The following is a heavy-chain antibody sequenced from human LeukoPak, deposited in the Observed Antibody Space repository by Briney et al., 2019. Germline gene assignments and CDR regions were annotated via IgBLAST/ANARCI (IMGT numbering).Heavy chain of an antibody. CDR3: AKDKNTGEISTYFDY. CDR1: GFTFSSYA. Sequence: GGSLRLSCAASGFTFSSYAMSWVRQAPGKGLEWVSAISGSGGSTYYADSVKGRFTISRDNSKNTLYLQTNSLRAEDTAVYYCAKDKNTGEISTYFDYWGQGTLVTVSS. J-gene: IGHJ4*02. V-gene: IGHV3-23*01. D-gene: IGHD3-10*01. CDR2: ISGSGGST.